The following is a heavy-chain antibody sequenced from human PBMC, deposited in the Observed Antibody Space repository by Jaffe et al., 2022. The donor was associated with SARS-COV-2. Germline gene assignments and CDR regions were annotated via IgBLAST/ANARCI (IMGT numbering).Heavy chain of an antibody. J-gene: IGHJ5*02. CDR3: ARGRPVCSGGSCHPLGHWFDP. CDR1: GGSFSGYY. V-gene: IGHV4-34*01. Sequence: QVQLQQWGAGLLKPSETLSLTCAVYGGSFSGYYWSWIRQPPGKGLEWIGEINHSGSTNYNPSLKSRVTISVDTSKNQFSLKLSSVTAADTAVYYCARGRPVCSGGSCHPLGHWFDPWGQGTLVTVSS. D-gene: IGHD2-15*01. CDR2: INHSGST.